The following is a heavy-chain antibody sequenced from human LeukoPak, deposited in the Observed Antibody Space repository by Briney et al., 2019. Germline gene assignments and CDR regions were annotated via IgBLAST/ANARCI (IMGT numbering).Heavy chain of an antibody. J-gene: IGHJ4*02. CDR1: GYSISSGYS. Sequence: PSETLSLTCTVSGYSISSGYSWGWIRQPPGKGLEWIGSLYHSGSTYYNPSLNGRVTISVDTSKNQFSLKLSFVTAADTAVYYCARDRATTVTTGHFDYWGQGTLGTVSS. V-gene: IGHV4-38-2*02. D-gene: IGHD4-17*01. CDR2: LYHSGST. CDR3: ARDRATTVTTGHFDY.